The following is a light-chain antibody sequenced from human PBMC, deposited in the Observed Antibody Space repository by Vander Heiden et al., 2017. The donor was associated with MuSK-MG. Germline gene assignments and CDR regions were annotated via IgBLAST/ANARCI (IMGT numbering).Light chain of an antibody. Sequence: DIQMTQSPSASVGDRVTIACRASQDIGDRLVWYQQKPGKAPKLLIYAASTLHSGVSSRFSGRGSGADFTLTITSLQSEDFATYFCQQAKSFPHTFAGGTKVEIK. CDR2: AAS. J-gene: IGKJ4*01. CDR1: QDIGDR. CDR3: QQAKSFPHT. V-gene: IGKV1-12*01.